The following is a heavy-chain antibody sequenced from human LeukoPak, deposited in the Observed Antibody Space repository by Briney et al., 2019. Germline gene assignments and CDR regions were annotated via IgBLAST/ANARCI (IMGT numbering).Heavy chain of an antibody. V-gene: IGHV3-48*04. Sequence: GGSLRLSCAASGFTFSSYSMNWVRQAPGKGLEWVSYISSSSSTIYYADSVKGRFTISRDNAKNSLYLQMNSLRAEDTAVYYCARDRDNSGYDLNAFDIWGQGTMVTVSS. J-gene: IGHJ3*02. CDR1: GFTFSSYS. D-gene: IGHD5-12*01. CDR3: ARDRDNSGYDLNAFDI. CDR2: ISSSSSTI.